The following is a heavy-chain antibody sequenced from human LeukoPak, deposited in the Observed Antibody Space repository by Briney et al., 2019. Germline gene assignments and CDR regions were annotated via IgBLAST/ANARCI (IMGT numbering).Heavy chain of an antibody. CDR2: IIPIFGTA. CDR3: ARVAYDILTGYYNYYYYGMDV. J-gene: IGHJ6*04. V-gene: IGHV1-69*06. CDR1: GGTFSSYA. Sequence: SVKVSCKASGGTFSSYAISWVRQPPGQGLEWMGGIIPIFGTANYAQKFQGRVTITADKSTSTAYMELSSLRSEDTAVYYCARVAYDILTGYYNYYYYGMDVWGKGTTVTVSS. D-gene: IGHD3-9*01.